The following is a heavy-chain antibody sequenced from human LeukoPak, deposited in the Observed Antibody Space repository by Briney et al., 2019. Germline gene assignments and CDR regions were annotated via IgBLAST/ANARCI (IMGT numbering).Heavy chain of an antibody. J-gene: IGHJ4*02. CDR1: GFTFSNFW. V-gene: IGHV3-74*01. D-gene: IGHD2-8*02. Sequence: GSLRLSCAASGFTFSNFWMHWVRQAPGKGLVWVSRINSDGSDTSYADSAKGRLTISRDNAKNTLYLQMNSLRAEDTAIYYCVGGYDPHYWGQGTLVTVSS. CDR3: VGGYDPHY. CDR2: INSDGSDT.